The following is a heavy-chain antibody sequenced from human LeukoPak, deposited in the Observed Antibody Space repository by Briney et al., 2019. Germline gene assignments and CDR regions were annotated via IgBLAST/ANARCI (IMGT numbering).Heavy chain of an antibody. Sequence: SETLSLTCAVYGGSFSGYYWSWIRQFPGKGLEWIGEINHSGSTNYNPSLKSRVTISVDTSKNQFSLKLSSVTAADTAVYYCARSPSRSYSSSWYRWGDWFDPWGQGTLVTVSS. V-gene: IGHV4-34*01. D-gene: IGHD6-13*01. J-gene: IGHJ5*02. CDR3: ARSPSRSYSSSWYRWGDWFDP. CDR2: INHSGST. CDR1: GGSFSGYY.